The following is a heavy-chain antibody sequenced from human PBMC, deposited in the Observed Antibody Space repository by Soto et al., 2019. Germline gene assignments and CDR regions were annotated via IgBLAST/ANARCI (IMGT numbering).Heavy chain of an antibody. D-gene: IGHD3-22*01. Sequence: QVQLQESGPGLVKPSQTLSLTCTVSGGSISSGGYYWSWIRQHPGKGLEWIGYIYYSGSTYYNPSLKILVTISVDTSKNQFSRKLSSVTAADTAVYYCARGSYYDSSGYYGPWGQGTLVTVSS. J-gene: IGHJ5*02. CDR3: ARGSYYDSSGYYGP. V-gene: IGHV4-31*01. CDR2: IYYSGST. CDR1: GGSISSGGYY.